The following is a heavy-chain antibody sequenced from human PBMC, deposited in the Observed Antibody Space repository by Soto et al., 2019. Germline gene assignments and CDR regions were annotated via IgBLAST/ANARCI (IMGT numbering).Heavy chain of an antibody. V-gene: IGHV4-59*01. J-gene: IGHJ5*02. D-gene: IGHD6-13*01. CDR1: GGSISSYY. CDR3: ARESIAAAGSSVWFDP. CDR2: IYYSGST. Sequence: QVQLQESGPGLVKPSETLSLTCTVSGGSISSYYWSWIRHPPGEGLEWIGYIYYSGSTNYNPPLKSRVTISVDSSKNQLALKLSSVTAADTAVYYCARESIAAAGSSVWFDPWGQGTLVTVSS.